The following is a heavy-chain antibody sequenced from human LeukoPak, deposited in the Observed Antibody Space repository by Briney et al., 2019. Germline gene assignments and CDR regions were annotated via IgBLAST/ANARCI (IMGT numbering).Heavy chain of an antibody. CDR1: GGTFSSYA. CDR2: INAGNGNT. D-gene: IGHD3-3*01. J-gene: IGHJ4*02. CDR3: AREHDFLIDYSFDY. Sequence: ASVKVSCKASGGTFSSYAISWVRQAPGQGPEWMGWINAGNGNTKYSQKLQGRVTITRDTSANTAYVELSSLRSEDTAVYYCAREHDFLIDYSFDYWGQGTLVTVSS. V-gene: IGHV1-3*01.